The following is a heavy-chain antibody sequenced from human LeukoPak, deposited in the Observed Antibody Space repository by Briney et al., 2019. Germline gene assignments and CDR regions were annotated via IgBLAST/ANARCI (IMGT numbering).Heavy chain of an antibody. CDR1: GFTFSKDG. D-gene: IGHD1-26*01. Sequence: GSLRLSCAASGFTFSKDGMHWVRQAPGKGLDWVTFIRYNGNDKYYADSVKGRFTISRDNSKNMLYLQMNSLRAEDTAVYYCASTGGRGRKLGGSYGYWGQGTLVTVSS. CDR2: IRYNGNDK. J-gene: IGHJ4*02. CDR3: ASTGGRGRKLGGSYGY. V-gene: IGHV3-30*02.